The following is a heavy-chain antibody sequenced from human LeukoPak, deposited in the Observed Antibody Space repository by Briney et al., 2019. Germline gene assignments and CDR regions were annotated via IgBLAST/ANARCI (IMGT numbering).Heavy chain of an antibody. D-gene: IGHD1-26*01. CDR2: ISAYSGNT. CDR1: GYTFTSYG. J-gene: IGHJ6*03. CDR3: ARGVEGGSYLHYYYYYYMDV. Sequence: ASVKVSCKASGYTFTSYGISWVRQAPGQGLEWMGWISAYSGNTNYAQKLQGRVTMTTDTSTSTAYMELRSLRSDDTAVYYCARGVEGGSYLHYYYYYYMDVWGKGTTVTVSS. V-gene: IGHV1-18*01.